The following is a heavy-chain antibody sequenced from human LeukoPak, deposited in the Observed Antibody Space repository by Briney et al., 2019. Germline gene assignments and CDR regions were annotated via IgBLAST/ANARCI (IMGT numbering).Heavy chain of an antibody. V-gene: IGHV3-23*01. CDR1: GITLSNYG. CDR3: AKMKGHPLPKYYMDV. J-gene: IGHJ6*01. D-gene: IGHD1-26*01. Sequence: GGSLRLSCAVSGITLSNYGMSWVRQAPGKGLEWVSGISGSGDNTLYADSVKGRFTISRDNSKNTLYLEMNSLRAEDTAIYYCAKMKGHPLPKYYMDVWRQGTTVTVSS. CDR2: ISGSGDNT.